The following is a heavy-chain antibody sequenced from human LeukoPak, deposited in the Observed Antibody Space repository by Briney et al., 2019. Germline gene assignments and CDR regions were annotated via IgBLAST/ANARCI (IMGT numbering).Heavy chain of an antibody. CDR3: ARDWHYRLDM. Sequence: PGGSLRLSCAASGFTLSPSWMNWVRQAPGKGLVWVSRITSDGRSTVYADSVKGRFTISRDNARNTVYLQMTSLRAEDSAVYFCARDWHYRLDMWGQGALVTVSS. V-gene: IGHV3-74*01. D-gene: IGHD3-10*01. CDR1: GFTLSPSW. J-gene: IGHJ4*02. CDR2: ITSDGRST.